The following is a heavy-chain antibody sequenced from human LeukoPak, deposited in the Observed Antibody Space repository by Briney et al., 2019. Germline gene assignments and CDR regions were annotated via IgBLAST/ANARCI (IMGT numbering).Heavy chain of an antibody. V-gene: IGHV3-21*01. CDR3: ARGYYEPYSYYAMDV. CDR2: ISSSSSYI. CDR1: GFIFSSYN. J-gene: IGHJ6*02. Sequence: GGSLRLSCAASGFIFSSYNINWVRQTPGRGLEWVSSISSSSSYIFYADSVKGRFTISRDNAKNSLYPQMNSLRAEDTAVYYCARGYYEPYSYYAMDVWGQGTGVTVSS. D-gene: IGHD3-22*01.